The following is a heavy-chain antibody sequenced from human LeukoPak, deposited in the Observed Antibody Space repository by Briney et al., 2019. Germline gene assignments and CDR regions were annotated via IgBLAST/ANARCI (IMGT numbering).Heavy chain of an antibody. CDR1: GFTFSSYS. CDR3: ARDTGIVEVRSFDY. J-gene: IGHJ4*02. D-gene: IGHD1-26*01. CDR2: ISSSSSTI. Sequence: GGSLRLSCAASGFTFSSYSMSWVRQAPGKGLEWVSYISSSSSTIYYADSVKGRFTISRDNAKNSLYLQMNSPRDEDTAVYYCARDTGIVEVRSFDYWGQGTLVTVSS. V-gene: IGHV3-48*02.